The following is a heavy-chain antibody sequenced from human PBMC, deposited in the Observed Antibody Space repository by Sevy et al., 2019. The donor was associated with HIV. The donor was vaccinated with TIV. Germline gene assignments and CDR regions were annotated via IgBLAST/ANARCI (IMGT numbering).Heavy chain of an antibody. CDR3: AKEIDYGDYSGGLY. D-gene: IGHD4-17*01. V-gene: IGHV3-30*02. Sequence: GGSLRLSCAASGFTFSSYGMHWVRQAPGKGLEWVAFIRYDGSNKYYADSVKGRFTISRDNSKNTLYLQMNSLRAEDTAVYYCAKEIDYGDYSGGLYWGQGTLVTVSS. CDR1: GFTFSSYG. CDR2: IRYDGSNK. J-gene: IGHJ4*02.